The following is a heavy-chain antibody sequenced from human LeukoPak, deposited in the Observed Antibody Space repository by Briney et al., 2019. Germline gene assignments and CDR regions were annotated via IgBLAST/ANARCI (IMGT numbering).Heavy chain of an antibody. V-gene: IGHV1-24*01. CDR1: GYTLTELS. Sequence: ASVKVSCKVSGYTLTELSMHWLRQAPGKGLEWIGGFDPEDGETIYAQKFQGRVTITEDTSTDTAYMELSSLRSEDTAVYYCATPVLAVAGVVFDYWGQGTLVTVSS. J-gene: IGHJ4*02. CDR2: FDPEDGET. CDR3: ATPVLAVAGVVFDY. D-gene: IGHD6-19*01.